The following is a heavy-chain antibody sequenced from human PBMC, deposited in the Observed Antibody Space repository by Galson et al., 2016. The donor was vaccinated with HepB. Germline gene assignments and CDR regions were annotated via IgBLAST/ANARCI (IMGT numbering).Heavy chain of an antibody. J-gene: IGHJ4*02. CDR1: GGSISSGGYY. CDR2: INYSGYT. Sequence: TLSLTCTVSGGSISSGGYYWSWIRQHPGKGLEYIGYINYSGYTYNNPSLKSRVTISVDTSKNQFSLKLSSVTAADTAVYYCARVLRGLPRIDYWGQGTRVIVSS. CDR3: ARVLRGLPRIDY. V-gene: IGHV4-31*03. D-gene: IGHD4-11*01.